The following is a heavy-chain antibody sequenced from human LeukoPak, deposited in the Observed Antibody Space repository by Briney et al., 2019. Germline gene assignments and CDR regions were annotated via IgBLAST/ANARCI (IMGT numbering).Heavy chain of an antibody. CDR3: ARTPTVTTYYYYGMDV. V-gene: IGHV1-69*04. Sequence: GASVKVSCKASGGTFSSYAISWVRQAPGQGLEWMGRIIPILGMANYAQKFQGRVTITADKSTSTAYMELSSLRSEDTAVYYCARTPTVTTYYYYGMDVWGQGTTVTVSS. CDR2: IIPILGMA. J-gene: IGHJ6*02. CDR1: GGTFSSYA. D-gene: IGHD4-17*01.